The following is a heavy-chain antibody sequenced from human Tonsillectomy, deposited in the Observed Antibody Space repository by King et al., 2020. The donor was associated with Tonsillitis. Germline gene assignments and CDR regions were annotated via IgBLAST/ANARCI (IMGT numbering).Heavy chain of an antibody. CDR1: GFTFSSYG. V-gene: IGHV3-30*18. D-gene: IGHD6-6*01. J-gene: IGHJ4*02. Sequence: VQLVESGGGVVQPGGSLRLSCAASGFTFSSYGMHWVRQAPGMGLEWVALILNDGSQKYHADSVKGRFTISRDNSKDTLYLQMNNLRPEDTGVYYWAKDAYRTSSVVDYWGQGTLVTVSS. CDR2: ILNDGSQK. CDR3: AKDAYRTSSVVDY.